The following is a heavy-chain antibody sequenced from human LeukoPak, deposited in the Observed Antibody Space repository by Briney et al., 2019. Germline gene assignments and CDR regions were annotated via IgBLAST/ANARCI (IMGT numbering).Heavy chain of an antibody. Sequence: GWSLTLSCAASGCSFSSYSMSWLRQPPAREVEWVAASSYSGGSTYYQPSLKGRITISRNNSKNTLYLQLHRVRAEDTAVYYCAKKAGLYYYCDGMYVWGKGTTATVSS. V-gene: IGHV3-23*01. CDR2: SSYSGGST. D-gene: IGHD3/OR15-3a*01. CDR1: GCSFSSYS. CDR3: AKKAGLYYYCDGMYV. J-gene: IGHJ6*04.